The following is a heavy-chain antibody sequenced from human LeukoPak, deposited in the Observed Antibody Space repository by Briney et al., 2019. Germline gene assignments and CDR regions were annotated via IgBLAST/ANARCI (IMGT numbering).Heavy chain of an antibody. CDR1: GFTFSSYS. Sequence: GGSLRLSCAASGFTFSSYSMNWVRQAPGKGLEWVSSISSSSSYIYYADSVKGRFTISRDNAKNSLYLQMNSLRAEDTAVYYCARAPRNDFWSGYHKYWGQGTLVTVSS. D-gene: IGHD3-3*01. CDR3: ARAPRNDFWSGYHKY. V-gene: IGHV3-21*01. J-gene: IGHJ4*02. CDR2: ISSSSSYI.